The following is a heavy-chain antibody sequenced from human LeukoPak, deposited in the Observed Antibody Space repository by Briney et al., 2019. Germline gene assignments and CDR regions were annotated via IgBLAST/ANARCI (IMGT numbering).Heavy chain of an antibody. D-gene: IGHD6-13*01. V-gene: IGHV4-59*01. CDR2: IYYSGST. CDR3: AREAVIAAAGTGGLNWFDP. J-gene: IGHJ5*02. Sequence: SETLSLTCTVSGGSISSYYWSWIRQPPGKGLEWIGYIYYSGSTDYNPSLKSRVTISVDTSKNQFSLKLSSVTAADTAVYYCAREAVIAAAGTGGLNWFDPWGQGTMVTVSS. CDR1: GGSISSYY.